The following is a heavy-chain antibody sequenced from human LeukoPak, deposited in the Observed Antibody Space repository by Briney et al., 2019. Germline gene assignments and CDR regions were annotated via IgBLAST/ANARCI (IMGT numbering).Heavy chain of an antibody. CDR2: ISAYNGNT. J-gene: IGHJ4*02. D-gene: IGHD3-22*01. V-gene: IGHV1-18*04. CDR3: ARDDYYDSSGRPTPSDY. Sequence: ASVKVSCKTSGYTFTDHYIHWMRQAPGQGLEWMGWISAYNGNTNYAQKLQGRVTMTTDTSTSTAYMELRSLRSDDTAVYYCARDDYYDSSGRPTPSDYWGQGTLVTVSS. CDR1: GYTFTDHY.